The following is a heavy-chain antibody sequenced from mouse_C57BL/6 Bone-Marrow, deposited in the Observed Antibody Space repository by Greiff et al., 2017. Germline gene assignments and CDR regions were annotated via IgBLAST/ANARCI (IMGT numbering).Heavy chain of an antibody. J-gene: IGHJ3*01. CDR1: GYTFTDYN. D-gene: IGHD3-3*01. CDR3: ARRDPCAWFAY. Sequence: VQLKESGPELVKPGASVKMSCKASGYTFTDYNMHWVKQSHGKSLEWIGYIKPNNGGTSYNQKFKGKATLTVNKSSSTAYMERRSLTSEDSAVYYCARRDPCAWFAYWGQGTLVTVSA. V-gene: IGHV1-22*01. CDR2: IKPNNGGT.